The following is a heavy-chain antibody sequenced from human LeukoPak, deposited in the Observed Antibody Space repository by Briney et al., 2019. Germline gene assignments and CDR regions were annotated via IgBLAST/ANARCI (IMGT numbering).Heavy chain of an antibody. Sequence: GGSLRLSCAASGFTFVDYGMGWVRQAPGKGLEWLAGINGNGGSPGYADSVRGRFTISRDNAKNTLYLEMNSLRAEDTAVYYCARDGRIAAGDTRMLDCWGQGTLVTVAS. CDR3: ARDGRIAAGDTRMLDC. V-gene: IGHV3-20*04. CDR2: INGNGGSP. CDR1: GFTFVDYG. J-gene: IGHJ4*02. D-gene: IGHD6-25*01.